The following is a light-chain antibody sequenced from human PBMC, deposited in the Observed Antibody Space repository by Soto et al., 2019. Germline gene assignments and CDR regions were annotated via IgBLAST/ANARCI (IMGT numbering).Light chain of an antibody. CDR2: AAS. V-gene: IGKV1-17*01. CDR1: QGIRND. CDR3: LQYNSYPPKLT. J-gene: IGKJ4*01. Sequence: DIQMTQSPSSLSASVGDRVTITCRASQGIRNDLGWYQQKPGKAPKRLVYAASSLQSGVPSRFSGSGSWTEFTLTISSLQPDDFASYYCLQYNSYPPKLTFGGGTKVEIK.